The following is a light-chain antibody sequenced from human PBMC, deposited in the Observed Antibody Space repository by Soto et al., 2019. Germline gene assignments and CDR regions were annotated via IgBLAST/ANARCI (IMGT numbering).Light chain of an antibody. CDR3: QQYYDVPVT. CDR2: WAS. J-gene: IGKJ5*01. CDR1: QPVLRSSNNKNH. Sequence: DIVMTQSPDSLTVSLGERATINCKASQPVLRSSNNKNHLAWYQQKPAQSPKMLISWASTRESGVPDRFSGSGSGTEFNLTISSLHAEDAAVDYGQQYYDVPVTFGQGTRLEIK. V-gene: IGKV4-1*01.